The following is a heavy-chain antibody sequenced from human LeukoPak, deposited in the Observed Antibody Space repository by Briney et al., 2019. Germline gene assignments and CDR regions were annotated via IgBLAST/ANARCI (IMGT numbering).Heavy chain of an antibody. CDR2: IIPIFGTA. D-gene: IGHD3-22*01. V-gene: IGHV1-69*13. J-gene: IGHJ6*02. CDR1: GGTFSSYA. CDR3: ARLTYYYDSSGYLSDFYGMDV. Sequence: ASVKVSCKASGGTFSSYAISWVRQAPGQGLEWMGGIIPIFGTANYAQKVQGRVTITADESTSTAYMELSSLRSEDTAVYYCARLTYYYDSSGYLSDFYGMDVWGQGTTVTVSS.